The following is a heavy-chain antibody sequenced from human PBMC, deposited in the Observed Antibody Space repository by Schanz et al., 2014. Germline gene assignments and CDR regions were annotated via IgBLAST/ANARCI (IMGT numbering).Heavy chain of an antibody. CDR3: ARDFDDRRGYGSGYCLGDCMDV. J-gene: IGHJ6*02. CDR2: IDGKSTTV. CDR1: GFSFSSYS. V-gene: IGHV3-48*01. D-gene: IGHD3-10*01. Sequence: DLVESGGGLIQRGESLRLSCSASGFSFSSYSMNWVRQAPGKGLEWLSYIDGKSTTVYYADSVKGRFTVSRDNARNSLYLHMNTLGAEDTAVYYCARDFDDRRGYGSGYCLGDCMDVWGQGTTVTVSS.